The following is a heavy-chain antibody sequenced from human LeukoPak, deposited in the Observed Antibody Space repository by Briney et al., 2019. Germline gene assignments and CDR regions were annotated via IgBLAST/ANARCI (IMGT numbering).Heavy chain of an antibody. V-gene: IGHV4-59*01. D-gene: IGHD5-18*01. CDR2: IYYSGST. CDR3: ARSAAMEYYYYYYYMDV. CDR1: GGSFSGYY. Sequence: SETLSLTCAVYGGSFSGYYWSWIRQPPGKGLEWIGYIYYSGSTNYNPSLKSRVTISVDTSKNQFSLKLSSVTAADTAVYYCARSAAMEYYYYYYYMDVWGKGTTVTISS. J-gene: IGHJ6*03.